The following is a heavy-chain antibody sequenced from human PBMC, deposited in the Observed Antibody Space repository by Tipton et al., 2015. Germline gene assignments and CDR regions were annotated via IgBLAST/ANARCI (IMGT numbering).Heavy chain of an antibody. D-gene: IGHD5-18*01. Sequence: LRLSCTVSGGSINSNSFYWGWIRQPPGKGLEWIGSIYYSGFTYYNPSLKSRVTISVDTSKNQFSLKLSSVTAADTAVYYCASSGGYSYPNWFDPWGQGTLVTVSS. CDR2: IYYSGFT. CDR1: GGSINSNSFY. V-gene: IGHV4-39*01. J-gene: IGHJ5*02. CDR3: ASSGGYSYPNWFDP.